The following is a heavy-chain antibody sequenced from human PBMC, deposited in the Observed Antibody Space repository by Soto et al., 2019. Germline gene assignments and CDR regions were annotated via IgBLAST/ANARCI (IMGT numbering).Heavy chain of an antibody. CDR2: ISYDGSNK. V-gene: IGHV3-30-3*01. CDR1: GFTFSSYA. J-gene: IGHJ4*02. Sequence: PGESLKISCAASGFTFSSYAMHWVRQAPGKGLEWVAVISYDGSNKYYADSVKGRFTISRDNSKNTLYLQMNSLRAGDTAVYYCARNRHNYGSGSYVYWGQGTLVTVSS. D-gene: IGHD3-10*01. CDR3: ARNRHNYGSGSYVY.